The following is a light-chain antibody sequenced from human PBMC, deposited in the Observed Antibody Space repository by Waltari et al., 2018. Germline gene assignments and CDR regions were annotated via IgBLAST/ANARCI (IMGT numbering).Light chain of an antibody. CDR2: DAS. J-gene: IGKJ1*01. Sequence: EAVLTQSPGTLPLSPGERATLSCRASQSVSRTLAWYQQKPGQAPRLLIYDASSRATGIPDRFSGSGSGTDFSLTISRLEPEDFVVYYCQKYGSLPATFGQGTKVEIK. V-gene: IGKV3-20*01. CDR1: QSVSRT. CDR3: QKYGSLPAT.